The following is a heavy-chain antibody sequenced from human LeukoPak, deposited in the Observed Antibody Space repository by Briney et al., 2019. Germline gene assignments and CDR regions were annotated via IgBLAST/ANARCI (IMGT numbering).Heavy chain of an antibody. CDR3: AGSPGYSSSWRSPAEWYFDL. D-gene: IGHD6-13*01. Sequence: GSAVNVSYQASGYTFTGYYMHWERQAPGQGLGWMGWINPNTGGTNYAQKVQGRVTMTRDKSISTAYMALSRLRSDDTAVYYCAGSPGYSSSWRSPAEWYFDLWGRGTLVTVSS. CDR2: INPNTGGT. CDR1: GYTFTGYY. J-gene: IGHJ2*01. V-gene: IGHV1-2*02.